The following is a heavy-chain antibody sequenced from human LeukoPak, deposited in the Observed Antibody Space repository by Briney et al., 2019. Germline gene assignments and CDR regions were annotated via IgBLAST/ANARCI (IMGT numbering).Heavy chain of an antibody. CDR3: ARDSTGYYGSGRYFLSG. CDR1: GFTFSSYS. V-gene: IGHV3-48*01. D-gene: IGHD3-10*01. Sequence: GGSLRLSCAASGFTFSSYSMNWVRQAPGKGLEWVSYISSSSSTIYYADSVKGRFTISRDNAKNSLYLQMTSLRAEDTAVYYCARDSTGYYGSGRYFLSGWGQGTLVTVSS. CDR2: ISSSSSTI. J-gene: IGHJ4*02.